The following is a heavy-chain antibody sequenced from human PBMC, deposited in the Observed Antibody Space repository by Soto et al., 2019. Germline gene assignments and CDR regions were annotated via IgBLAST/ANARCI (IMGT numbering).Heavy chain of an antibody. CDR3: ARDSGSRRPASPDY. Sequence: SVKVSCKASGGTFSRYAISWVREAPGQGLEWMGGIIPIFGTANYAQKFQGRVTITADESTSTAYMELSSLRSEDTAVYYCARDSGSRRPASPDYWGQGTLVTVSS. J-gene: IGHJ4*02. CDR2: IIPIFGTA. V-gene: IGHV1-69*13. D-gene: IGHD3-10*01. CDR1: GGTFSRYA.